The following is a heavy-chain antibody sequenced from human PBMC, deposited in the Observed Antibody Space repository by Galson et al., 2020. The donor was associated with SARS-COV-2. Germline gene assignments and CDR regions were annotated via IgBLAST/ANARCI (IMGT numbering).Heavy chain of an antibody. J-gene: IGHJ3*02. CDR2: SDTNTGNP. V-gene: IGHV7-4-1*02. CDR1: GDRFTNYA. Sequence: ASVKVPCKAAGDRFTNYAINWVRQPPRQGLEWMGRSDTNTGNPTYAQGFTGRFVFSLDTSVSTAFRQINSLQAEDTAVYYCARDSIDYDAFDIWGQGTMVTGSS. CDR3: ARDSIDYDAFDI. D-gene: IGHD3-9*01.